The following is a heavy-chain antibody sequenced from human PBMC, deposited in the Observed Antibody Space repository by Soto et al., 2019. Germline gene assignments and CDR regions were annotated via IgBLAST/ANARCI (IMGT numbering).Heavy chain of an antibody. CDR1: EFSFSDQY. CDR3: SRVVPSAKSPDY. Sequence: GGALRVSCTVSADSEFSFSDQYMDWVRQAPGRGLEWVGRSRNRVHNLSTAYAASVQGRFTISRDESKNTVYLQMHSLKTDDTAVYYCSRVVPSAKSPDYWGQGTLVPVSS. J-gene: IGHJ4*02. V-gene: IGHV3-72*01. CDR2: SRNRVHNLST. D-gene: IGHD2-15*01.